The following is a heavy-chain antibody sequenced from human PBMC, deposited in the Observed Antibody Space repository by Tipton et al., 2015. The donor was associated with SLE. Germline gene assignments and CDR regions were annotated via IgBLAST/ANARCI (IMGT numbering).Heavy chain of an antibody. CDR1: GGSISSSSYY. J-gene: IGHJ6*03. D-gene: IGHD3-3*01. CDR2: IYYSGST. V-gene: IGHV4-39*07. CDR3: ARAGVTIFGVVEAGYYYMDF. Sequence: LRLSCTVSGGSISSSSYYWGWIRQPPGKGLEWIGSIYYSGSTYYNPSLKSRVTISVDTSKNQFSLKLSSVTAADTAVYYCARAGVTIFGVVEAGYYYMDFWGKGTTVTVSS.